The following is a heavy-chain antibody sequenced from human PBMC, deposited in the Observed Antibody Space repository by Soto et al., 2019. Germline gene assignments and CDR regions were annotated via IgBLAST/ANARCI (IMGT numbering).Heavy chain of an antibody. CDR2: IYYSGST. CDR1: GGSISSGGYY. CDR3: ARGLYYDFWSGYSDYYYYYGMDV. V-gene: IGHV4-31*03. D-gene: IGHD3-3*01. Sequence: SETLSLICPVSGGSISSGGYYWSWIRQHPGKGLEWIGYIYYSGSTYYNPSLKSRVTISVYTSKNQFSLKLSSVTAADTAVDYCARGLYYDFWSGYSDYYYYYGMDVWGQWNNVTGFS. J-gene: IGHJ6*02.